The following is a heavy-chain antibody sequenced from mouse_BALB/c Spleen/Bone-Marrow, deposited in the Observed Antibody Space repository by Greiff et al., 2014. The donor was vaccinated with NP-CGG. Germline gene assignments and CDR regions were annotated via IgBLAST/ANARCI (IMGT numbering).Heavy chain of an antibody. CDR1: GYTFTSYV. CDR2: INPYNDAT. V-gene: IGHV1-14*01. Sequence: VQLKESGPELVKPGASVKMSCKASGYTFTSYVIHWVKQKPGQGLEWIGYINPYNDATKFSERFKGKATLTSDKSSSTAYMVLSSLTSEDSAVYYCAREGVDYFDYWGQGTTLTVSS. CDR3: AREGVDYFDY. J-gene: IGHJ2*01.